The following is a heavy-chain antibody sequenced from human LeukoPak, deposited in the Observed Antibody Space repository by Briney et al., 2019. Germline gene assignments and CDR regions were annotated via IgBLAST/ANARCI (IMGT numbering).Heavy chain of an antibody. V-gene: IGHV1-18*01. CDR3: AREPRGYYYDSSGSEAYNWFDP. CDR1: GGTFSSYA. CDR2: ISAYNGNT. D-gene: IGHD3-22*01. J-gene: IGHJ5*02. Sequence: ASVKVSCNASGGTFSSYAISWVRQAPGQGLEWMGWISAYNGNTNYAQKLQGRVTMTTDTSTSTAYMELRSLRSDDTAVYYCAREPRGYYYDSSGSEAYNWFDPWGQGTLVTVSS.